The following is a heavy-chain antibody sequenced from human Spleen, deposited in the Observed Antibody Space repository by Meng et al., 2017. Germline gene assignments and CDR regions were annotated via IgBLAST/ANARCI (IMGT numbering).Heavy chain of an antibody. CDR2: IYIGDYET. Sequence: GGSLRPSCKGPGSRFSSYWIGWVRQLPGKGLEWMGIIYIGDYETTYSPSFQGQVTISADKSISTAYLNWSSLKASETAMYYCERTGLGSASQPIDFWGQGTLVTVSS. CDR1: GSRFSSYW. V-gene: IGHV5-51*01. D-gene: IGHD3-10*01. CDR3: ERTGLGSASQPIDF. J-gene: IGHJ4*02.